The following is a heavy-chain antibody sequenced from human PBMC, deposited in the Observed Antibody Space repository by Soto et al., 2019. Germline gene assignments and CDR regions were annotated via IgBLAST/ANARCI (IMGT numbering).Heavy chain of an antibody. V-gene: IGHV1-18*01. CDR3: ARVWVGTTFAYYYGMDV. CDR2: ISAYNGNT. J-gene: IGHJ6*02. D-gene: IGHD1-1*01. CDR1: GYTFTTYG. Sequence: QVQLVQSGAEVKKPGASVKVSCKASGYTFTTYGINWVRQAPGQGLEWMGWISAYNGNTNYAQKLQGRVTMTTDTPTRTAYMELRSLRSEYTAVYYCARVWVGTTFAYYYGMDVWGQGTTVTVSS.